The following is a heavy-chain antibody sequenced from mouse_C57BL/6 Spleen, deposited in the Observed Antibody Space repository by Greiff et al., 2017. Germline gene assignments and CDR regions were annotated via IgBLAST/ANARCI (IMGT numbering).Heavy chain of an antibody. CDR1: GYTFTSYW. CDR3: ARYGSYYFDY. D-gene: IGHD1-1*02. CDR2: IDPSDSYT. V-gene: IGHV1-69*01. J-gene: IGHJ2*01. Sequence: VQLQQPGAELVMPGASVKLSCKASGYTFTSYWMHWVKQRPGQGLAWIGQIDPSDSYTNYTQKFKGKSTLTVDKSSSTAYMQLSSLTSEDSAVYYCARYGSYYFDYWGQGTTLTVSS.